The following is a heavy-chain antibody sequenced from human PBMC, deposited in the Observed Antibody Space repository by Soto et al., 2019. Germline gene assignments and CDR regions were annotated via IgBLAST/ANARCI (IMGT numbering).Heavy chain of an antibody. V-gene: IGHV3-33*01. D-gene: IGHD3-10*01. CDR3: AAPRFGELLVVDY. Sequence: QVQLVESGGGVVQPGRSLRLSCAASGFTFSSYGMHWVRQAPGKGLEWVAVIWYDGSNKYYADSVKARFTISRDNSKNTLYLQMNSLRAEDTAVYYCAAPRFGELLVVDYWGQGTLVTVSS. CDR2: IWYDGSNK. CDR1: GFTFSSYG. J-gene: IGHJ4*02.